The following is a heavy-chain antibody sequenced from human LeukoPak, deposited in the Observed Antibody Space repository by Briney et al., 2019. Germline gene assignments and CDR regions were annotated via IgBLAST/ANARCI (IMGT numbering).Heavy chain of an antibody. CDR3: ARVSGGNLLDY. D-gene: IGHD4-23*01. CDR2: INHSGST. CDR1: GGSFSGYY. Sequence: PSETLSLTCAVYGGSFSGYYWSWTRQPPGKGLEWIGEINHSGSTNYNPSLKSRVTISVDTSKNQFSLKLSSVTAADTAVYYCARVSGGNLLDYWGQGTLVTVSS. V-gene: IGHV4-34*01. J-gene: IGHJ4*02.